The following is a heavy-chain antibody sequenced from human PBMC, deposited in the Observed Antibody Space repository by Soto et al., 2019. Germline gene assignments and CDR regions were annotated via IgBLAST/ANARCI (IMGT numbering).Heavy chain of an antibody. Sequence: DVQLLESGGGLVQPGGSLRLSCAASGFTFRSYAMSWVRQAPGKGLEWVSGISGSGISTHYADSVKGRFTVSRDNSKNTLYRQMYSLGAEVTAVYCCAKEPVAPDGYGDLWGRGTLVTVSS. CDR2: ISGSGIST. CDR3: AKEPVAPDGYGDL. J-gene: IGHJ2*01. V-gene: IGHV3-23*01. CDR1: GFTFRSYA.